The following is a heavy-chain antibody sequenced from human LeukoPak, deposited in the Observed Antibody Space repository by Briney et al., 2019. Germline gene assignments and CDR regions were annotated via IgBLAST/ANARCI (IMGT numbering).Heavy chain of an antibody. V-gene: IGHV3-48*01. CDR2: ISSSSSTI. J-gene: IGHJ4*02. CDR3: AREPSSGYYGIDY. D-gene: IGHD3-22*01. CDR1: GFTFSSYS. Sequence: GGSLRLSCAASGFTFSSYSMNWVRQAPGKGLEWVSYISSSSSTIYYADSVKGRFTISRDNAKNSLYLQMNSLRAEDTAVYYCAREPSSGYYGIDYWGQGTLVTVSS.